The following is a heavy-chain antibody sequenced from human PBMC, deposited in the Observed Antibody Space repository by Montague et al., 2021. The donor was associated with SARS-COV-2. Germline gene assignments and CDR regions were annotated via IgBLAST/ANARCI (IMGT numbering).Heavy chain of an antibody. J-gene: IGHJ5*02. V-gene: IGHV3-7*03. CDR3: ARDRIEYGPYSWFDP. Sequence: SLRLSCAASGFTFSSYWMSWVRQAPGKGLEWVANIKQDGSEKYYVDSVKGRFTISRDNAKNSLYLQMNSLRAEDTAVYYCARDRIEYGPYSWFDPWGQGTLVTVSS. CDR1: GFTFSSYW. D-gene: IGHD2/OR15-2a*01. CDR2: IKQDGSEK.